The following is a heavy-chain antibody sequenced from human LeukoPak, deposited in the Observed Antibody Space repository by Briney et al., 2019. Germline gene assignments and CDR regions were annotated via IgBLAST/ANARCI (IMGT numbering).Heavy chain of an antibody. J-gene: IGHJ6*02. CDR2: IYSGGST. CDR3: ARAEVGAAAGYYYGMDV. CDR1: GFTVSSNY. Sequence: GGSLRLSCAASGFTVSSNYMSWVRQAPGKGLEWVSVIYSGGSTYYADSVKGRFTISRDNSKNTLYLQMNSLRAEDTAVYYCARAEVGAAAGYYYGMDVWGQGTTVTVSS. V-gene: IGHV3-66*01. D-gene: IGHD6-13*01.